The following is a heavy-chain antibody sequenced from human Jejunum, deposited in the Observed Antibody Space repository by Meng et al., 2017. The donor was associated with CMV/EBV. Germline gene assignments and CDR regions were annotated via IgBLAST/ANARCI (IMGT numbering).Heavy chain of an antibody. CDR3: AREKELTISGLVIFFDD. D-gene: IGHD3-3*01. Sequence: LRSYSMNWVRQVPGKGLEWVSSISGSSFYTAYADSVKGRFIISRDDAKNLLYLQMSSLRVEDTAVYYCAREKELTISGLVIFFDDWGQGTLVTVSS. CDR1: LRSYS. V-gene: IGHV3-21*01. J-gene: IGHJ4*02. CDR2: ISGSSFYT.